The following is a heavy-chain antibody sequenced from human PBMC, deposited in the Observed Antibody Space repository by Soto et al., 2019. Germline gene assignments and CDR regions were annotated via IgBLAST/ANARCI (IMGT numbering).Heavy chain of an antibody. Sequence: EVQLVESGGGLVQPGGSLRLSCAASGFTFSIYSMNWVRQAPGKGLEWVSYISSGSSTIYYADSVKGRFTISRDNAKNSLYLKMNSLRDEDTAVYYCARDVDFDLWGRGTLVTVSS. J-gene: IGHJ2*01. V-gene: IGHV3-48*02. CDR1: GFTFSIYS. CDR2: ISSGSSTI. CDR3: ARDVDFDL.